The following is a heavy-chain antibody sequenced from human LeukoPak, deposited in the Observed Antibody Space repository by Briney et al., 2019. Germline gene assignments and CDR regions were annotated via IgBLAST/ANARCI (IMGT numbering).Heavy chain of an antibody. Sequence: GGSLRLSCAASGFTFDDYAMHWVRQAPGKGLEWVSSISSSSSYIYYADSVKGRFTISRDNAKNSLYLQMNSLRAEDTALYYCAKGRHDYGDFPFDYWGQGTPVTVSS. V-gene: IGHV3-21*04. CDR2: ISSSSSYI. J-gene: IGHJ4*02. D-gene: IGHD4-17*01. CDR1: GFTFDDYA. CDR3: AKGRHDYGDFPFDY.